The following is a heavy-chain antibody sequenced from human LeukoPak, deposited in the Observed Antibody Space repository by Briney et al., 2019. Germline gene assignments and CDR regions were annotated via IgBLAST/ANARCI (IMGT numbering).Heavy chain of an antibody. Sequence: GGSLRLSXAASGFTFSDYYMSWICQAPGKGLEWVSYSSSSGSTIYYADSVKGRFTISRDNAKNSLYLQMNSLRAEDTAVYYCARGGYCTNGVCYRHAFDTWGQGTMVTVSS. CDR2: SSSSGSTI. J-gene: IGHJ3*02. CDR1: GFTFSDYY. V-gene: IGHV3-11*04. D-gene: IGHD2-8*01. CDR3: ARGGYCTNGVCYRHAFDT.